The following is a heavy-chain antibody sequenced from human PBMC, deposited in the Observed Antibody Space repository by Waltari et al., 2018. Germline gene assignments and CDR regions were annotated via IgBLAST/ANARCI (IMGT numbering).Heavy chain of an antibody. CDR1: GGSISNTKFF. Sequence: QLQESGPGLVKPSETLSLTCTVSGGSISNTKFFWGWIRQPPGKGLEWIGSIYYSGSTFYNPSLRSRVTASLDSSKNQISLQLSSVTAADTAVYFCASPLIYYYDSSGQRFDSWGPGTLVTVSS. CDR2: IYYSGST. J-gene: IGHJ4*02. CDR3: ASPLIYYYDSSGQRFDS. V-gene: IGHV4-39*01. D-gene: IGHD3-22*01.